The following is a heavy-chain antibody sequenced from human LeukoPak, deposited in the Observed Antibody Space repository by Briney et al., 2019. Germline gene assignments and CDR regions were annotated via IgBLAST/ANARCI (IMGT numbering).Heavy chain of an antibody. CDR3: ARAPDSITMVRGEGGYFDY. Sequence: GRSLRLSCAASGFTFSSYAMHWVRQAPGKGLEWVAVISYDGSNKYYADSVKGRFTISRDNSKNTLYLQMNSLRAEDTAVYYCARAPDSITMVRGEGGYFDYWGQGTLVTVSS. J-gene: IGHJ4*02. CDR1: GFTFSSYA. CDR2: ISYDGSNK. V-gene: IGHV3-30*04. D-gene: IGHD3-10*01.